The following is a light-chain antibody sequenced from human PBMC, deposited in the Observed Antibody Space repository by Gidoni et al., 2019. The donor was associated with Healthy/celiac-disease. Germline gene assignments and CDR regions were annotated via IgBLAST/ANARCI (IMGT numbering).Light chain of an antibody. CDR2: DVR. CDR1: SSDVGGYNY. V-gene: IGLV2-11*01. J-gene: IGLJ3*02. Sequence: QSALTQPRSVSGSPGQSVTISCTGTSSDVGGYNYVSWYQQHPGKAPKLMIYDVRKRPSGVPARFSGSKSGNTASLTISGRQAEDEADYYCCSYAGSYTLVFGGGTKLTVL. CDR3: CSYAGSYTLV.